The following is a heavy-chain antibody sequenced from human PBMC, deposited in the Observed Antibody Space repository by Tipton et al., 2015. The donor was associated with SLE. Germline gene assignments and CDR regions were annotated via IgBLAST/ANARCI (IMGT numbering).Heavy chain of an antibody. D-gene: IGHD1-14*01. CDR1: GFSFSSNW. J-gene: IGHJ4*02. CDR3: ARYVQGGLDY. V-gene: IGHV3-74*01. CDR2: ISADGSST. Sequence: SLRLSCAASGFSFSSNWMHWVRQAPGKGLVWVARISADGSSTVYADSVKGRFTISRDNAKNTLYLQMDSLRVDDTAVYYCARYVQGGLDYWGQGTLVPVSS.